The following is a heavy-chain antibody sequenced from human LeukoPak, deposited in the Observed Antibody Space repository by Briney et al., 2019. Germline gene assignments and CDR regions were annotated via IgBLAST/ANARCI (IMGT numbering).Heavy chain of an antibody. D-gene: IGHD5-24*01. Sequence: SETLSLTCTVSGGSISSSSYYWGWIRQPPGKGLEWFGSIYYSGSTYYNPSLKSRVTISVDTSKNQFSLKLSSVTAADTAVYYCARRRDGYPRVDFDYWGQGTLVTVSS. CDR2: IYYSGST. CDR3: ARRRDGYPRVDFDY. J-gene: IGHJ4*02. V-gene: IGHV4-39*01. CDR1: GGSISSSSYY.